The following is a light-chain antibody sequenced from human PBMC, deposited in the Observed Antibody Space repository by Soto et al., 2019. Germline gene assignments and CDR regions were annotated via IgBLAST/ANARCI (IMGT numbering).Light chain of an antibody. V-gene: IGKV3-15*01. J-gene: IGKJ1*01. CDR3: QQYNNWHPWT. CDR1: QSISDT. CDR2: GAS. Sequence: EIVMTQSPATLSLSPGGRATLCCRASQSISDTLAWYQQKPGQAPRLIIHGASTRTTGFPARFSGSGSGTEFTLTISSLQSEDFAVYYCQQYNNWHPWTFGQGTKVDIK.